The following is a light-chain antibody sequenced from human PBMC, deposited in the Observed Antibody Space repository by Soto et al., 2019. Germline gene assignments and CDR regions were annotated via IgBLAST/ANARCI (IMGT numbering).Light chain of an antibody. J-gene: IGLJ1*01. V-gene: IGLV2-14*03. CDR1: SIDFGGFNY. CDR2: DVT. Sequence: QSVLTQPASVSGSPGQSITISCTGTSIDFGGFNYVSWYQQHPGKAPKLMIYDVTNRPSGVSYRFSGSKSGNTASLTISGLQAEDEADYYCNSYTSSSTYVFGTGTKLTVL. CDR3: NSYTSSSTYV.